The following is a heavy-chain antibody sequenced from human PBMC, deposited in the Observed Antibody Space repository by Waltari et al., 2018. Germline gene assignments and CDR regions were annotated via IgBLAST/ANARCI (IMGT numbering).Heavy chain of an antibody. D-gene: IGHD6-13*01. V-gene: IGHV3-53*02. J-gene: IGHJ3*02. CDR2: IYSGGST. CDR1: EFTVSSNY. Sequence: EVQLVETGGGLIQPGGSLRLSCAASEFTVSSNYMSWVRQAPGKGLEWVSVIYSGGSTYYADSVKGRLTISRDNSKNTLYLQRNSLRAEDTAVYYCARDPEAAGAFDIWGQGTMVTVSS. CDR3: ARDPEAAGAFDI.